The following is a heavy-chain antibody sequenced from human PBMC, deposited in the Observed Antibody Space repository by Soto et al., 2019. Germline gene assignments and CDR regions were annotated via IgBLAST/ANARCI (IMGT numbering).Heavy chain of an antibody. Sequence: EVQPVESGGGLVQPGGSLRLSCAASGFTFSSYWMHWVRQAPGTGLVWVSRINTDGSDTNYADSVKGRFTISRDNAKNTLYLQMNSLRAEDTAVYYCVGRIDYWGQGTLVTVSS. J-gene: IGHJ4*02. CDR3: VGRIDY. V-gene: IGHV3-74*01. CDR2: INTDGSDT. CDR1: GFTFSSYW.